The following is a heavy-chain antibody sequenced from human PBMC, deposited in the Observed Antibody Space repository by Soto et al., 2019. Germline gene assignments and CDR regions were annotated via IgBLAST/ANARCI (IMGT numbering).Heavy chain of an antibody. J-gene: IGHJ4*02. V-gene: IGHV4-39*01. Sequence: SETLSLTCTVSGGSISSSSYYWGWIRQPPGKGLEWIGSIYYSGSTYYNPSLKSRVTISVDTSKNQFSLKLSSVTAADTAVYYCARLPAAEPHFDYWGQGTLVTVSS. CDR2: IYYSGST. CDR1: GGSISSSSYY. CDR3: ARLPAAEPHFDY. D-gene: IGHD2-2*01.